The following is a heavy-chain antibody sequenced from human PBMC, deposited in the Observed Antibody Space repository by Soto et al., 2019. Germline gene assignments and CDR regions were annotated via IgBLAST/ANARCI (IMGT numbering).Heavy chain of an antibody. D-gene: IGHD2-2*01. V-gene: IGHV4-4*02. CDR2: IHHSGST. CDR3: ARARQYCSSSSCYLAP. CDR1: GGSISSNNW. J-gene: IGHJ5*02. Sequence: SETLSLTCAVSGGSISSNNWWNWVRQPPGKGLEWIGEIHHSGSTNYNPSLKSRVTISVDKSKNQFSLKLNSVTAADTAVYYCARARQYCSSSSCYLAPWGQGTLVTVSS.